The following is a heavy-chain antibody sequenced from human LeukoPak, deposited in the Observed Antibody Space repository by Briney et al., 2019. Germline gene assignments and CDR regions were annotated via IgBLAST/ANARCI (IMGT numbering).Heavy chain of an antibody. V-gene: IGHV3-74*01. D-gene: IGHD5-24*01. CDR1: GFTFSSYW. CDR3: ASSRGWLQPDY. CDR2: INSDGSST. J-gene: IGHJ4*02. Sequence: TGGSLRLSCAASGFTFSSYWMHWVRQAPGKGLVWVSRINSDGSSTSYADSVKGRFTISRDNAKNTLYLQMNSLRAGDTAVYYCASSRGWLQPDYWGQGTLVTVSS.